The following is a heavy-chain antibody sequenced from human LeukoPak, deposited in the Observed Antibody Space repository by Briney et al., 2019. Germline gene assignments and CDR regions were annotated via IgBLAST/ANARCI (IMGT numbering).Heavy chain of an antibody. V-gene: IGHV1-69*13. CDR3: GTRGRGRPTTAYACDI. CDR2: IIPIFGTA. CDR1: GDTFSSYA. J-gene: IGHJ3*02. D-gene: IGHD1-26*01. Sequence: ASVKVSCKASGDTFSSYAISWVRQAPGQGLEWMGGIIPIFGTANYAQKFQGRVPITADESTSTAYMEQSSVRSQDTRVYYCGTRGRGRPTTAYACDIWGQGTMVTVSS.